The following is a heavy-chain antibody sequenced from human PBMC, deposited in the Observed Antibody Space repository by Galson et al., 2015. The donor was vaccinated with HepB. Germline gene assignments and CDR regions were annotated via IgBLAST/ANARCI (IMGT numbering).Heavy chain of an antibody. Sequence: SLRLSCAASGFTFRSYWMSWVRQAPGKGLGWVANIKQDGSENYYVDSVKGRFTISRDNAKNSLYLQMNSLRAVDTAVYYCARDLTATSYYYDSSGCRSSDIWGQGTMVPASS. V-gene: IGHV3-7*03. J-gene: IGHJ3*02. CDR2: IKQDGSEN. CDR3: ARDLTATSYYYDSSGCRSSDI. CDR1: GFTFRSYW. D-gene: IGHD3-22*01.